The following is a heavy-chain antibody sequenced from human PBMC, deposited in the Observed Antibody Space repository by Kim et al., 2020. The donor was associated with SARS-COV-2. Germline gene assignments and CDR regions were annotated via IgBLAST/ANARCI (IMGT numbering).Heavy chain of an antibody. CDR3: AREPERGWFDP. CDR2: T. J-gene: IGHJ5*02. Sequence: TYYADSVKGRFTISRDNSKNTLYLQMNSLRAEDTAVYYCAREPERGWFDPWGQGTLVTVSS. V-gene: IGHV3-53*01.